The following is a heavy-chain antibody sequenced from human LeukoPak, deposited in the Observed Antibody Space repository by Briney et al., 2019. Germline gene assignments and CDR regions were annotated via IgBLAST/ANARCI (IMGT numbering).Heavy chain of an antibody. J-gene: IGHJ4*02. CDR3: ARGYYGADFDY. V-gene: IGHV3-23*01. CDR1: GFTFSNYA. D-gene: IGHD3-22*01. Sequence: GGSLRLSCAASGFTFSNYAMSWVRQAPGKGLEWVSIISGSGGGTYYADSVKGRFTISRDNSKNTLYLQMNSLRAEDTAVYYCARGYYGADFDYWGQGTLVTVSS. CDR2: ISGSGGGT.